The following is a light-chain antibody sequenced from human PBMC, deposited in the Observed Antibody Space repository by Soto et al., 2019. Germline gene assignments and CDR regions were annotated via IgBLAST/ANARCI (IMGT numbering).Light chain of an antibody. J-gene: IGKJ4*01. CDR3: QQSYSAPLT. CDR2: ATS. Sequence: DIQMTQSPSSLSASVGDRVAITCRASQTITSYLNWYQQKPGKPPKLLIYATSSLQGGVPSRFRGSGTGTDFTLTISSLQPEDFATYYCQQSYSAPLTCGGGTEVERK. CDR1: QTITSY. V-gene: IGKV1-39*01.